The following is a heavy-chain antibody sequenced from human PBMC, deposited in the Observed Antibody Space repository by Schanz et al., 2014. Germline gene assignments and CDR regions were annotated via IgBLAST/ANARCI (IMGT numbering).Heavy chain of an antibody. V-gene: IGHV1-8*01. CDR2: MNPDSGNT. CDR1: GYTFTSYD. J-gene: IGHJ6*02. D-gene: IGHD3-10*01. CDR3: ARAKRFGDMDV. Sequence: VQLVQSGAEVKRPGASVRVSCKASGYTFTSYDFNWVRQAPGQGLEWMGWMNPDSGNTGYAQKFQGRVTLTTDTSTSTAYMELRNLRSDDTAVYYCARAKRFGDMDVWGQGTTVTGS.